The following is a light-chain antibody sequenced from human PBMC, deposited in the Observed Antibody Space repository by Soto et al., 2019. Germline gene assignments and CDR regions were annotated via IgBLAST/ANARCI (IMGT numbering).Light chain of an antibody. CDR1: QSVSSSY. CDR3: HQYDSSPLT. J-gene: IGKJ4*01. V-gene: IGKV3-20*01. CDR2: GAS. Sequence: EIVLTQSPGTLSLSPGERATLSCRASQSVSSSYLAWYQQKPGQAPRLLIYGASSRATGIPDRFRGSGSGKDFPLTISRLEPEECAEYDCHQYDSSPLTFGGGTKVEIK.